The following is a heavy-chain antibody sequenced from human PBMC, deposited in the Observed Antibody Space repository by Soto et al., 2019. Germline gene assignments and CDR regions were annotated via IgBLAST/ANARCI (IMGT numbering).Heavy chain of an antibody. CDR2: INHSGST. Sequence: QVQLQQWGAGLLKPSETLSLTCAVYGGSFSGYYWSWIRQPPGKGLEWIGEINHSGSTHCNPSLKSLVTISLDTSKNQFSLELSSVTAADTAVYYCARVRGREYSSSSGGMDVWGQGTTVTVSS. CDR3: ARVRGREYSSSSGGMDV. J-gene: IGHJ6*02. CDR1: GGSFSGYY. D-gene: IGHD6-6*01. V-gene: IGHV4-34*01.